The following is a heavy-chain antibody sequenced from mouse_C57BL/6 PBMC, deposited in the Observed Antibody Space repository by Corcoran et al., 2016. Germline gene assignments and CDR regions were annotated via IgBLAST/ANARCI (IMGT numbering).Heavy chain of an antibody. D-gene: IGHD2-3*01. CDR2: IYPGSGNT. J-gene: IGHJ4*01. CDR3: ARERGGYCMDY. Sequence: QVQLKQSGAELVRPGASVKLSCKASGYTFTDYYINWVKQRPGQGLEWIARIYPGSGNTYYNEKFKGKATLTAEKSSSTAYMQLSSLTSEDSAVYFCARERGGYCMDYWGQGTSVTVSS. V-gene: IGHV1-76*01. CDR1: GYTFTDYY.